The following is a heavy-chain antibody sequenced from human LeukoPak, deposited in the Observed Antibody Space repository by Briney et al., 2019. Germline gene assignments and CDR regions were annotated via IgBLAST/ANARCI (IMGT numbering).Heavy chain of an antibody. D-gene: IGHD6-19*01. CDR3: ARHLDSSGRYNDYYYMDV. CDR1: GYSISSGYY. J-gene: IGHJ6*03. Sequence: SETLSLTCAVSGYSISSGYYWGWIRQPPGKGLEWIGSIYRTGSTYYNPSLKSRVTISIDTSKNQLSLRLSSVTAADTAVYYCARHLDSSGRYNDYYYMDVWGTGTTVTVSS. V-gene: IGHV4-38-2*01. CDR2: IYRTGST.